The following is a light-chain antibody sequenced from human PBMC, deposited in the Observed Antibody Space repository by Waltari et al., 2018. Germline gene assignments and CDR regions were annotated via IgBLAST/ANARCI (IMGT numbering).Light chain of an antibody. Sequence: DIVMTQTPLSLPVTPGEPASISCRSSQSLLHRNGNTYLYWYLQKPGQPPRLLIYRVSILFFEVPDRFSGSGSGTDFTLKLSLVGAEDVGIYYCLQALRTPFTFGPGTKLGI. CDR3: LQALRTPFT. CDR2: RVS. CDR1: QSLLHRNGNTY. V-gene: IGKV2-29*02. J-gene: IGKJ3*01.